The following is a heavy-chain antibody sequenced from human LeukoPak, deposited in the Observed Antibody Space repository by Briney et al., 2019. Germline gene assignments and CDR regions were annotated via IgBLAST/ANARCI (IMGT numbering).Heavy chain of an antibody. CDR2: IKSKTDAGTT. V-gene: IGHV3-15*01. Sequence: PGGSLRLSCAASGFTFSNAWMSWVRQAPGKGLEWVGRIKSKTDAGTTDYAAPVKGRFTISRDDSKNTLYLQMNSLKTEDTAVYYCTVQDPVVTDFDYWGQGTLVTVSS. CDR3: TVQDPVVTDFDY. CDR1: GFTFSNAW. D-gene: IGHD4-23*01. J-gene: IGHJ4*02.